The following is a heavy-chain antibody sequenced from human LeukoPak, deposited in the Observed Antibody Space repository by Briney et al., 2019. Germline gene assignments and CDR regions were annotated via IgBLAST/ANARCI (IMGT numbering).Heavy chain of an antibody. D-gene: IGHD6-6*01. CDR1: GYSISSGYY. V-gene: IGHV4-38-2*02. CDR2: IYHSGST. J-gene: IGHJ4*02. Sequence: PSETLSLTCTVSGYSISSGYYWGWIRQPPGKGLEWIGRIYHSGSTYYNPSLKSRGTISVESSKNQFSLMLSSVPAADTAVYYGARRIAARRGGGFFDYWGQGTLVTVSS. CDR3: ARRIAARRGGGFFDY.